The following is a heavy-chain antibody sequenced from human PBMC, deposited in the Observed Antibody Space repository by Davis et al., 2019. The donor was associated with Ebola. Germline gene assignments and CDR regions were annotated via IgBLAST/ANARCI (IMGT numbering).Heavy chain of an antibody. CDR3: ARGYSPKCRGGDCVNDF. J-gene: IGHJ4*02. D-gene: IGHD2-21*02. CDR2: INPGGGST. V-gene: IGHV1-46*01. Sequence: ASVKVSCKASGYSFTRYYIHWVRQAPGQGPEWMGIINPGGGSTTYAQKFQGRVTMTRDTSTSTVYMELNNLRSEDTAMYYCARGYSPKCRGGDCVNDFWGQGTLVTVSS. CDR1: GYSFTRYY.